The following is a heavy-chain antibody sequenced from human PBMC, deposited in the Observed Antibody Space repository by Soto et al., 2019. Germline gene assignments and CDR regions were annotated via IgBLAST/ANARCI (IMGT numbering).Heavy chain of an antibody. CDR2: IWYDGSNK. V-gene: IGHV3-33*01. J-gene: IGHJ6*02. D-gene: IGHD3-3*01. CDR3: ASEELRFLEWLPFGYYYGMDV. Sequence: GGSLRLSCAASGFTFSSYGMHWVRQAPGKGLEWVAVIWYDGSNKYYADSVKGRFTISRDNSKNTLYLQMNSLRAEDTAVYYCASEELRFLEWLPFGYYYGMDVWGQGTTVTVSS. CDR1: GFTFSSYG.